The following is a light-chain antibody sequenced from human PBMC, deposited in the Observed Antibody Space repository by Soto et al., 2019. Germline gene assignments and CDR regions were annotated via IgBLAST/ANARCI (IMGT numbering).Light chain of an antibody. J-gene: IGKJ4*01. V-gene: IGKV1-5*03. CDR3: QQYNSYLT. CDR1: QSISSW. CDR2: KAS. Sequence: DIQMTQSPSTLSASVGDRVTITCRASQSISSWVAWYQQKPGQAPKLLIYKASSLESGVPSRFSGSGSGTEFTLTISSLQADDFATYYCQQYNSYLTFGGGTKVEIK.